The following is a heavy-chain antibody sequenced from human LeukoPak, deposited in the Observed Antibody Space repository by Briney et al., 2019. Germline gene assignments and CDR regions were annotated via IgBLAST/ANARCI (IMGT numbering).Heavy chain of an antibody. CDR1: GGSISSYY. J-gene: IGHJ4*02. CDR2: IYYSGST. Sequence: PSETLSLTCTVSGGSISSYYWSWIRQPPGKGLEWIGYIYYSGSTNYNPSLKSRVTISVDTSKNQFSLKLSSVPAADTAVYYCARDSGRPFRGMDYWGQGTLVTVSS. V-gene: IGHV4-59*01. CDR3: ARDSGRPFRGMDY. D-gene: IGHD3-10*01.